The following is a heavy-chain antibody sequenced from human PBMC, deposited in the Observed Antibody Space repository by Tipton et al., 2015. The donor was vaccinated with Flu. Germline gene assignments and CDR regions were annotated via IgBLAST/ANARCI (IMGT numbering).Heavy chain of an antibody. Sequence: TLSLTCTVSGSSISSGRYSWGWCRHPACKGLECLGRIYTRGSTNYTPSLKSRVTISVDTSKNQFSLKLSSVTAADTAVYYCAGGGDRSGWYDYWGQGTLVTVST. D-gene: IGHD6-19*01. CDR3: AGGGDRSGWYDY. J-gene: IGHJ4*02. CDR1: GSSISSGRYS. V-gene: IGHV4-61*02. CDR2: IYTRGST.